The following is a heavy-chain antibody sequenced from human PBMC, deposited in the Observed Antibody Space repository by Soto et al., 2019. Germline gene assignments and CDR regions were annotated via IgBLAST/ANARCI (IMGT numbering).Heavy chain of an antibody. V-gene: IGHV1-69*01. Sequence: QVQLVQSGAEVRKPGPSVKVSCKASGYTFSDYAVSWVRQAPGQGLEWMGGVVPILGTPTYPQRFQGRVTITADESTHTAYMELTSLRSDDTATYHCPRGGFSNSWRFDYWGQGTQVRVSS. CDR3: PRGGFSNSWRFDY. J-gene: IGHJ4*02. CDR1: GYTFSDYA. D-gene: IGHD6-13*01. CDR2: VVPILGTP.